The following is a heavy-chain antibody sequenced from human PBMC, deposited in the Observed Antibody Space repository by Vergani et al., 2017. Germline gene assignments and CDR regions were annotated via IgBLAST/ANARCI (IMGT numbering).Heavy chain of an antibody. V-gene: IGHV3-23*01. CDR1: GFRFSTYA. J-gene: IGHJ4*02. CDR2: ISASGHDT. Sequence: EVQLLESGGGLVQPGGSLRLSCAASGFRFSTYAMNWVRQAQGKGLELVSGISASGHDTSYADSVKGRFTISRDSYKNTLYLQMNSLRADDTAIYYCARDQRDSTIFVAHRYAYWGQGRLVTVSS. D-gene: IGHD3-3*01. CDR3: ARDQRDSTIFVAHRYAY.